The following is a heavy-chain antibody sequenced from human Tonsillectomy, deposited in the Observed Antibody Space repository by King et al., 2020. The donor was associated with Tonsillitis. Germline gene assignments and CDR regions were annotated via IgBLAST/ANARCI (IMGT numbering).Heavy chain of an antibody. CDR2: IYHSGST. Sequence: QLQESGPGLVKPSETLPLTCAVSGYSISSDYYWGWIRQPPGKGLEWIGSIYHSGSTYYNPSLKSRVTISVDTFNNQFSLKLSSVTAADTAVYYCARGAQYYYDSSGYFHAFDIWGQGTMVTVPS. CDR3: ARGAQYYYDSSGYFHAFDI. V-gene: IGHV4-38-2*01. CDR1: GYSISSDYY. D-gene: IGHD3-22*01. J-gene: IGHJ3*02.